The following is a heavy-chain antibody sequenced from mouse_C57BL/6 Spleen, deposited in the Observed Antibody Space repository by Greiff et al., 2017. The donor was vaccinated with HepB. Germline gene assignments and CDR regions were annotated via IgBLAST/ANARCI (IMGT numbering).Heavy chain of an antibody. Sequence: QVQLQQPGAELVKPGASVKMSCKASGYTFTSYWITWVKQRPGQGLEWIGDIYPGSGSTNYNEKFKSKATLTVDTSSSTAYMQLSSLTSEDSAVYYCARRTGGRGYFDYWGQGTTLTVSS. CDR3: ARRTGGRGYFDY. D-gene: IGHD3-3*01. V-gene: IGHV1-55*01. CDR1: GYTFTSYW. J-gene: IGHJ2*01. CDR2: IYPGSGST.